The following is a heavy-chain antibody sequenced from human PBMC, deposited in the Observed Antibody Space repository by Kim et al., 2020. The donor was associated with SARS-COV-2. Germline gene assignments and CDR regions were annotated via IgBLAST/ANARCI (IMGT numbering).Heavy chain of an antibody. D-gene: IGHD6-13*01. Sequence: AGSVKGRFNISRDNSKTTLYLQMNSLRAEDTAVYYCAREGIAAAGATFDYWGQGTLVTVSS. CDR3: AREGIAAAGATFDY. J-gene: IGHJ4*02. V-gene: IGHV3-30*01.